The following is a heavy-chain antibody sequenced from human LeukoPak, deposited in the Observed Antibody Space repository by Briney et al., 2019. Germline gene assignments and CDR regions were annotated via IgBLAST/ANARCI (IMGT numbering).Heavy chain of an antibody. CDR3: ARDSSGYQ. V-gene: IGHV3-7*01. D-gene: IGHD3-22*01. J-gene: IGHJ4*02. Sequence: GGSLRLSCAASGFTFSTYWMSWVRQAPGKGLEWVANIKKDGREKYYGDSVKGRFTISRDNAKNSLYLQMNSLRAEDTAVYYCARDSSGYQWGQGTLVTVSS. CDR1: GFTFSTYW. CDR2: IKKDGREK.